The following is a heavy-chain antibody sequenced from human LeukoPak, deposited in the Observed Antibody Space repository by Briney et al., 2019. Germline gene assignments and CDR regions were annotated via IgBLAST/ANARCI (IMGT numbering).Heavy chain of an antibody. Sequence: GGSLRLSCAASGFTFDDYAMHWVRQAPGKGLEWVSGISWNSGSIGYADSVKGRFTISRDNAKNSLYLQMNSLRAEDTALYYCAKMVVGTTLVDAFDIWGQGTMVTVSS. CDR3: AKMVVGTTLVDAFDI. D-gene: IGHD1-1*01. CDR2: ISWNSGSI. J-gene: IGHJ3*02. CDR1: GFTFDDYA. V-gene: IGHV3-9*01.